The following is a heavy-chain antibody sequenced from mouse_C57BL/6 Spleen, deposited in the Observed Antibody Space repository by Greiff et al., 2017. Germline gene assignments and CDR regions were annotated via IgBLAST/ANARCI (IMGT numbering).Heavy chain of an antibody. J-gene: IGHJ3*01. CDR1: GFTFSNYW. V-gene: IGHV6-3*01. CDR3: TGYYSNYVCAD. CDR2: IRLKSDNYAT. Sequence: EVKLVESGGGLVQPGGSMKISCVASGFTFSNYWMNWVRQSPEKGLEWVAQIRLKSDNYATHYAESVKGMFTISRDDSKSSVYLQMNNLRAEDTGIYYCTGYYSNYVCADWGQGTLVTVSA. D-gene: IGHD2-5*01.